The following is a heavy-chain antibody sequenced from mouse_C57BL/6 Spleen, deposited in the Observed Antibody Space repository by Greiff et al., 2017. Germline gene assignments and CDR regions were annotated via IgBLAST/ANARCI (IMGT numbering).Heavy chain of an antibody. CDR1: GFTFSDYY. Sequence: EVKLVESEGGLVQPGSSMKLSCTASGFTFSDYYMAWVRQVPEKGLEWVANINYDGSSTYYLDSLKSRFIISRDNAKNILYLQMSSLKSEDTATYYCAREGSEVYAMDYWGQGTSVTVSS. CDR3: AREGSEVYAMDY. CDR2: INYDGSST. V-gene: IGHV5-16*01. D-gene: IGHD1-1*02. J-gene: IGHJ4*01.